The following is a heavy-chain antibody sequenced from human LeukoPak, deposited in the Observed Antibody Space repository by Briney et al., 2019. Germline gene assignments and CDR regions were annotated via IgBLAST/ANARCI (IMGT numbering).Heavy chain of an antibody. CDR1: GGSIISSNDY. Sequence: PSETPSLTCTVSGGSIISSNDYWGWIRQPPGKGLEWIGTIYYSWSTYYNSSLKSRVTISVDTSKNQFSLKLSSVTAADTAVYYCARHQCSGTRCYNFYFYGMDVWGQGTTVTVSS. V-gene: IGHV4-39*01. D-gene: IGHD2-2*02. CDR2: IYYSWST. CDR3: ARHQCSGTRCYNFYFYGMDV. J-gene: IGHJ6*02.